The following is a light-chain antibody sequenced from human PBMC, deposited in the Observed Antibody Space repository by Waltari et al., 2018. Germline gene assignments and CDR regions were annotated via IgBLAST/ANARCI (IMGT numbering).Light chain of an antibody. J-gene: IGKJ1*01. CDR2: KAS. CDR1: QSISSW. Sequence: DIQMTQSPSTLSASVGDRVTITCRASQSISSWLAWYQQKPGKAPTLLIYKASSLESGVPSRFSGSGSWTEFTLTISSLQPDDFATYYCQQYNSYSWTFGQGTKVEIK. V-gene: IGKV1-5*03. CDR3: QQYNSYSWT.